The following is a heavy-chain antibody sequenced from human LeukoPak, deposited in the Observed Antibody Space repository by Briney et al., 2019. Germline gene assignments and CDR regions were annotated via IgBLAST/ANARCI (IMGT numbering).Heavy chain of an antibody. CDR2: ISYDGSNK. CDR1: GFTFSSYA. V-gene: IGHV3-30-3*01. Sequence: GGSLRLSCAASGFTFSSYAMHWVRQAPGKGLEWVAVISYDGSNKYYADSVKGRFTISRDNSKNTLYLQINSLRAEDTAVYYCARDGLIAAAGAVDASDIWGQGTMVTVSS. J-gene: IGHJ3*02. CDR3: ARDGLIAAAGAVDASDI. D-gene: IGHD6-13*01.